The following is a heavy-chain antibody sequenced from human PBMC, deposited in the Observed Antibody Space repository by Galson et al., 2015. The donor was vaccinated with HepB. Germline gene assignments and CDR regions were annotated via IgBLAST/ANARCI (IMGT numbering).Heavy chain of an antibody. CDR3: ARDWDSSGYCPGY. CDR1: GFSFSDYG. J-gene: IGHJ4*02. Sequence: SLRLSCAASGFSFSDYGMHWVRQAPGKGLEWVAVIWYDGSNKFYADSVRGRFTTSRDNFMNTVHLQMNSLRAEDTAVYYCARDWDSSGYCPGYWGQGTLVTVSS. D-gene: IGHD3-22*01. CDR2: IWYDGSNK. V-gene: IGHV3-33*01.